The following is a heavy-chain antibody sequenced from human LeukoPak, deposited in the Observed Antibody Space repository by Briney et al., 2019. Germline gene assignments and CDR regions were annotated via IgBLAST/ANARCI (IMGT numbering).Heavy chain of an antibody. D-gene: IGHD6-19*01. V-gene: IGHV3-7*01. CDR3: AGHSTGWYYD. J-gene: IGHJ4*02. CDR1: GLSISGQW. Sequence: GGSLRLSCVASGLSISGQWMNWVRQAPGQGLEWVANIKHDGSEEYYVDSVKGRFTISRDDGRNSVSLQMNSVRAEDTAVYYCAGHSTGWYYDWGPGTLVTVSS. CDR2: IKHDGSEE.